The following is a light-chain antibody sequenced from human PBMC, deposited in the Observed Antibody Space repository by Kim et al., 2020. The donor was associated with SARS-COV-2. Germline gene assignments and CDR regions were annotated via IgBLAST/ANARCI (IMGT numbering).Light chain of an antibody. CDR3: QAWDSSTYG. V-gene: IGLV3-1*01. Sequence: VSPGQTASITCSGDKLGDKYACWYQQKPGQSPVLVIYQDSKRPSGIPERFSGSNSGNTATLTISGTQAMDEADYYCQAWDSSTYGFGTGTKVTVL. CDR2: QDS. CDR1: KLGDKY. J-gene: IGLJ1*01.